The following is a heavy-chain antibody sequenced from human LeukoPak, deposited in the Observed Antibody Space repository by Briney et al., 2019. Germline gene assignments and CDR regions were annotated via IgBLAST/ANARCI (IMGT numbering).Heavy chain of an antibody. CDR3: ARGDRYSGSYSSRPPDY. CDR2: ISAYNGNT. Sequence: ASVKVSCKASGYTFTSYGISWVRQAPGQGLEWMGWISAYNGNTNYAQKLQGRVTMTTDTSTSTAYMELRSLRPDDTAVYYCARGDRYSGSYSSRPPDYWGQGTLVTVSS. CDR1: GYTFTSYG. V-gene: IGHV1-18*01. D-gene: IGHD1-26*01. J-gene: IGHJ4*02.